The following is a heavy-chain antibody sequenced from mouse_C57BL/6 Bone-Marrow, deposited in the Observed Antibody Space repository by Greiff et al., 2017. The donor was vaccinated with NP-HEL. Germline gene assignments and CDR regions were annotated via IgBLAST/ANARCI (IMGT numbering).Heavy chain of an antibody. J-gene: IGHJ1*03. Sequence: VQLQQSGAELVKPGASVKISCKASGYAFSSYWMNWVKRRPGKGLEWIGQIYPGDGDTNYNGKFKGKATLTADKSSSTAYMQLSSLTSEDSAVYFCARPFTTVVPDWYFDVWGTGTTVTVSS. CDR3: ARPFTTVVPDWYFDV. CDR2: IYPGDGDT. V-gene: IGHV1-80*01. CDR1: GYAFSSYW. D-gene: IGHD1-1*01.